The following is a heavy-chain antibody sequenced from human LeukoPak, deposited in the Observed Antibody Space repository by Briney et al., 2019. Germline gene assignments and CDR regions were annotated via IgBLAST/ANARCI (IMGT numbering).Heavy chain of an antibody. J-gene: IGHJ4*02. Sequence: SETLSLTCTVSGDSISSYYWSWIRQPPGKGLEWIGYIYYSGGTSYNPSLKSRVTISVDTSKSQFSLKLSSVTAADTAVYYCARGGDYYDSMIWGQGTLVTVSS. D-gene: IGHD3-22*01. CDR1: GDSISSYY. CDR2: IYYSGGT. V-gene: IGHV4-59*01. CDR3: ARGGDYYDSMI.